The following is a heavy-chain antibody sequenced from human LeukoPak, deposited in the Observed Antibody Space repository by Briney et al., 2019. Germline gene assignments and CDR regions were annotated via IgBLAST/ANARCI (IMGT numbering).Heavy chain of an antibody. CDR1: GFTFSSYD. J-gene: IGHJ6*03. Sequence: PGGSLRLSCAASGFTFSSYDMHWVRQAPGKGLEWVAVISYDGSNKYYADSVKGRFTISRDNSKNTLYLQMNSLRAEDTAVYYCARARIAVAGPEDYYYYYYMDVWGKGTTVTVSS. D-gene: IGHD6-19*01. CDR3: ARARIAVAGPEDYYYYYYMDV. CDR2: ISYDGSNK. V-gene: IGHV3-30*04.